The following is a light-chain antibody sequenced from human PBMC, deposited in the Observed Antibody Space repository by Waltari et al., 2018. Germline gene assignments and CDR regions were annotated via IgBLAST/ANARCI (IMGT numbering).Light chain of an antibody. V-gene: IGLV1-44*01. CDR3: AAWDDSLNGYV. Sequence: QSVLTQPPSASGTPGQRVTISCSGSSSNIGSNTVNWYQQLPGTAPKLRIYSNNQRPSGVPDRVSGSKSGTSASLAISGLQSEDEADYYCAAWDDSLNGYVFGTGTKVTVL. CDR1: SSNIGSNT. J-gene: IGLJ1*01. CDR2: SNN.